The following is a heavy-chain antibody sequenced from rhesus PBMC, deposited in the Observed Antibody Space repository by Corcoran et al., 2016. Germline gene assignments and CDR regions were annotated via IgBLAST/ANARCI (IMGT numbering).Heavy chain of an antibody. CDR2: ISGRCGST. J-gene: IGHJ3*01. Sequence: QLQLQESGPGLVKPSETLSLTCAVSGGSISSNYWSWIRQPPRKGLEWFGRISGRCGSTDYNPSLKCRVTISTDTSKNQFSLKLSSVTAADTAVYYCARGGAGTDDAFDFWGQGLRVTVS. V-gene: IGHV4-173*01. CDR3: ARGGAGTDDAFDF. CDR1: GGSISSNY. D-gene: IGHD1-20*01.